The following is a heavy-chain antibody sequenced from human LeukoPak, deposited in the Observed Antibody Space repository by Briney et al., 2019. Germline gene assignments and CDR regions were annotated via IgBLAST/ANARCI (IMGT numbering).Heavy chain of an antibody. CDR3: ARACSFKVRIFDY. CDR2: INHSGRA. J-gene: IGHJ4*02. Sequence: SGTLSLSCTFPGESFNPSYLTWVRQPPGEGLEWIGNINHSGRANYNPSLESRLFISFNSSAQEFLLKLTSVTAAETAVFYCARACSFKVRIFDYWSRGTLLTVSS. CDR1: GESFNPSY. V-gene: IGHV4-34*01. D-gene: IGHD6-13*01.